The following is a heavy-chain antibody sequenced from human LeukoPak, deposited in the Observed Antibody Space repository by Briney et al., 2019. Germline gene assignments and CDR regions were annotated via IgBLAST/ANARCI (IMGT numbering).Heavy chain of an antibody. D-gene: IGHD2-15*01. Sequence: SETLCLTGAAYGGSFSGYYWSWIRQPPGKGLEWIGEINHSGSTNYNPSLKSRVTISVDTSKNQFSLKLISVNAADTAVYYCARAGGCSGGSCYSGSPGYWGQATLVTVS. CDR3: ARAGGCSGGSCYSGSPGY. V-gene: IGHV4-34*01. J-gene: IGHJ4*02. CDR2: INHSGST. CDR1: GGSFSGYY.